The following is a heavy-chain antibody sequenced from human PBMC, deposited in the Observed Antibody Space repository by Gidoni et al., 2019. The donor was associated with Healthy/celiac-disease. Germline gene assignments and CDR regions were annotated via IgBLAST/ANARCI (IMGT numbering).Heavy chain of an antibody. CDR2: IYYSGST. CDR1: GGPFISYY. CDR3: ARDLTRIDRGSGRTGFDP. D-gene: IGHD6-19*01. Sequence: QVQLQESGPGLVKPSETLSLTCTVSGGPFISYYWSWIRQPPGKGLEWIGYIYYSGSTNYNPSLKSRVTISVDTSKNQFSLKLSSVTAADTAVYYCARDLTRIDRGSGRTGFDPWGQGTLVTVSS. V-gene: IGHV4-59*01. J-gene: IGHJ5*02.